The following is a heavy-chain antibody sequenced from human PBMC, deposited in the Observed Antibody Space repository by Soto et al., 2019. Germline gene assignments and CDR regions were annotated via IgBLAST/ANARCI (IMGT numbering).Heavy chain of an antibody. CDR1: GVSISSTDYY. V-gene: IGHV4-30-4*08. CDR3: ASKKGYCIRAVCVPPNRLDF. Sequence: QVQLQESGPGLVKPSQTLSLTCTVSGVSISSTDYYWSWIRQRPGKGLEWFGYIYRSGNAYYNPVVHCPVSISMDTSKNQFSLNLIAVTAADTAVYYCASKKGYCIRAVCVPPNRLDFWGQGTQVSVSS. D-gene: IGHD2-8*02. J-gene: IGHJ4*02. CDR2: IYRSGNA.